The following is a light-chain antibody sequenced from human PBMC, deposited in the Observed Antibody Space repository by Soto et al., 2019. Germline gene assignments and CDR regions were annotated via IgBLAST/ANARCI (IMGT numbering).Light chain of an antibody. V-gene: IGKV1-9*01. Sequence: DIKLTQSPSFLSASIGDRVTITCRASQAINTYLAWYQQKPGKAPKLLIYDASTWTSGVPSRFSGSGSGTEFSLTISNLQPEDFAIYYCQHLNSYPLTFGGGTKVDIK. CDR1: QAINTY. CDR3: QHLNSYPLT. J-gene: IGKJ4*01. CDR2: DAS.